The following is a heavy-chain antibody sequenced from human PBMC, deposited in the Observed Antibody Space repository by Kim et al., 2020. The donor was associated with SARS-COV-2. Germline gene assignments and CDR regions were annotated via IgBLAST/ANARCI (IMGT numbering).Heavy chain of an antibody. Sequence: GGSLRLSCAASGFTFSDHYMDWVRQAPGKGLEWVGCTRNKANSYTTEYAASVKGRFTITRDDSKNSLYMQMNSLKTEDTAVYYCALETAGFREVFSGRYYYVLDVWGQGTTVTVSS. V-gene: IGHV3-72*01. CDR2: TRNKANSYTT. CDR3: ALETAGFREVFSGRYYYVLDV. D-gene: IGHD3-10*01. CDR1: GFTFSDHY. J-gene: IGHJ6*02.